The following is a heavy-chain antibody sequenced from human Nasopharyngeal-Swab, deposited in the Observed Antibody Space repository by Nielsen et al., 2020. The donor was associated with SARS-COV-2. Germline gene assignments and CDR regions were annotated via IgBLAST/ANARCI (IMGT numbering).Heavy chain of an antibody. CDR3: ARGRFSSSWYCFDP. J-gene: IGHJ5*02. CDR1: GDSIDSGSYY. CDR2: ISYSGST. Sequence: SETLSLTCTVSGDSIDSGSYYWTWIRQSPGKGLEWIGYISYSGSTNYNPSLKSRVTTSIDTSKNQFSLNLSSVTAADTAVYYCARGRFSSSWYCFDPWGQGTLVTVSS. V-gene: IGHV4-61*01. D-gene: IGHD6-13*01.